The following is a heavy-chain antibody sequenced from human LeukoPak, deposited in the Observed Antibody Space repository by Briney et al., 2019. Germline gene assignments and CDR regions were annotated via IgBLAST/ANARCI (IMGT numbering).Heavy chain of an antibody. CDR2: INHSGST. D-gene: IGHD2-15*01. CDR1: GGSFSGYY. Sequence: SETLSLTCAVYGGSFSGYYWSWIRQPPGKGLEWIGEINHSGSTNYNPSLKSRVTISVDTSKDQFSLKLSSVTAADTAVYYCARGYCSGGSCHFDYWGQGTLVTVSS. CDR3: ARGYCSGGSCHFDY. V-gene: IGHV4-34*01. J-gene: IGHJ4*02.